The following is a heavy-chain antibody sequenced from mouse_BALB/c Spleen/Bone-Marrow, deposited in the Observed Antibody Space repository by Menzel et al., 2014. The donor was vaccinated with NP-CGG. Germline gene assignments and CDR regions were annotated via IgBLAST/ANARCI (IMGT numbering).Heavy chain of an antibody. V-gene: IGHV3-6*02. J-gene: IGHJ1*01. CDR3: ARALGSYVWYFDV. CDR2: ITFDGSY. CDR1: GFSITSGYY. Sequence: EVQRVESGPGLMKPSQSLSLTCSVTGFSITSGYYWNWIRQFPGHTLEWMGYITFDGSYDYNPSLKNRISITRDTSNNQFFLKLNSVTAEDTASYYCARALGSYVWYFDVWGAGTTVTVSS. D-gene: IGHD1-1*02.